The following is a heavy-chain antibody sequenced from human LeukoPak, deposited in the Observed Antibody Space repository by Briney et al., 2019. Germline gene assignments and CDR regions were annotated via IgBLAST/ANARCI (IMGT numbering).Heavy chain of an antibody. CDR2: INGDGSST. V-gene: IGHV3-74*01. J-gene: IGHJ3*02. CDR1: GFTFSSYW. D-gene: IGHD1-26*01. CDR3: VMKGATDAFDI. Sequence: GGSLRLSCAASGFTFSSYWMHWVRQAPGKGLVCVSRINGDGSSTRSADSVKGRFTTSRDNAKNTLYLQMNGLRAEDTAVYYCVMKGATDAFDIWGQGTMVTVSS.